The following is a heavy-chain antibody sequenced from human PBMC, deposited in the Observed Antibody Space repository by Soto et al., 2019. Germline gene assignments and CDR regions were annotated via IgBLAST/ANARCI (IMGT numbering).Heavy chain of an antibody. J-gene: IGHJ6*02. V-gene: IGHV3-72*01. CDR2: IKNKANRYTK. CDR3: TKDLAPGIPRGLDV. CDR1: GFTFSDYY. D-gene: IGHD2-21*02. Sequence: CGSQRLSRAGSGFTFSDYYMHWVRQAPGKGLVCVGRIKNKANRYTKEYASSVKGRFTISGDDSKNSLYLQMNSLKTEYTAVYYCTKDLAPGIPRGLDVWGQGITDTVSS.